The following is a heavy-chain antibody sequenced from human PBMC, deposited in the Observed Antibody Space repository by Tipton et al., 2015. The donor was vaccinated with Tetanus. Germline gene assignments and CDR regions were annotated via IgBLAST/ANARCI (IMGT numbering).Heavy chain of an antibody. J-gene: IGHJ3*02. D-gene: IGHD1-1*01. Sequence: CAASGFTFSTYDMHWVRQAPGKGLEWVAVIWYDGSNKDYADSVKGRFSISRDNSKNALFLQMNSLRVDDTAVYYCARDPGVRAFDIWGQGTMVTVSS. CDR2: IWYDGSNK. V-gene: IGHV3-33*01. CDR1: GFTFSTYD. CDR3: ARDPGVRAFDI.